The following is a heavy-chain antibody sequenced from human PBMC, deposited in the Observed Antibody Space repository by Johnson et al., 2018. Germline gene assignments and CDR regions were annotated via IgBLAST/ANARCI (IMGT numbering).Heavy chain of an antibody. CDR2: IWYDGRNQ. Sequence: QVQLVESGGGVVQPGRSLRLSCAASGFTFSSFGMHWVRQAPGKGLEWVAIIWYDGRNQYYTDSVNGRFIISRDNSKNTLYLQMNSMRAEDTAMYYCARDPQVLPTTFDIWGQGTMVTVSS. D-gene: IGHD1-26*01. V-gene: IGHV3-33*01. CDR3: ARDPQVLPTTFDI. J-gene: IGHJ3*02. CDR1: GFTFSSFG.